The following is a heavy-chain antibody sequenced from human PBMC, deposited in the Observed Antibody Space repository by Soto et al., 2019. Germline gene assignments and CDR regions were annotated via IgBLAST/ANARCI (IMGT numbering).Heavy chain of an antibody. J-gene: IGHJ6*03. V-gene: IGHV3-23*04. D-gene: IGHD3-16*01. CDR3: GKGQWGYYYIDV. CDR2: ISASGGST. Sequence: EVQLVESGGGLIQPGGSLRLACEASGFTFNMYGIVWVRQAPGKGLEWVSAISASGGSTYYADSVKGRFIISRDNSKNTVYVEMHSLRAEDTAVYYCGKGQWGYYYIDVWGVGTTVTVSS. CDR1: GFTFNMYG.